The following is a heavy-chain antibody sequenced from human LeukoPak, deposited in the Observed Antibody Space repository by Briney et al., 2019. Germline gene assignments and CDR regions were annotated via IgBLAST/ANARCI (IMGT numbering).Heavy chain of an antibody. J-gene: IGHJ6*03. CDR1: GFTFSNAW. V-gene: IGHV3-15*01. D-gene: IGHD3-22*01. Sequence: GGSLRLSCAASGFTFSNAWMSWARQAPGKGLEWGGRIKSKTDGGTTDYAAPVKGRFTISRDDSKNTLYLQMNSLKTEDTAVYYCTTYSPYFDSSGYSYYYYMDVWGKGTTVTISS. CDR2: IKSKTDGGTT. CDR3: TTYSPYFDSSGYSYYYYMDV.